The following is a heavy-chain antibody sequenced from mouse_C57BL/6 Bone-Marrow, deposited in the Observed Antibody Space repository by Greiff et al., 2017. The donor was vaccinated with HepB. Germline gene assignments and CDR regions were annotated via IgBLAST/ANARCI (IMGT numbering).Heavy chain of an antibody. V-gene: IGHV1-47*01. CDR1: GYTFTTYP. J-gene: IGHJ1*03. Sequence: QVQLKESGAELVKPGASVKMSCKASGYTFTTYPIEWMKQNHGKSLEWIGNFHPYNDDTKYNEKFKGKATLTVEKSSSTVYLELSRLTSDDSAVYYYARRGYGSSRYWYFDVWGTGTTVTVSS. CDR3: ARRGYGSSRYWYFDV. CDR2: FHPYNDDT. D-gene: IGHD1-1*01.